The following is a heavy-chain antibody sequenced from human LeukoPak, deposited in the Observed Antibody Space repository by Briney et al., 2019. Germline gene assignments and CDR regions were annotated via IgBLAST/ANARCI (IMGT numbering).Heavy chain of an antibody. J-gene: IGHJ4*02. D-gene: IGHD6-13*01. CDR3: ARDRGIAAAGTLDY. Sequence: ASVKVSCKASSYTFTSYGINWVRQAPAQGLEWMGCISAYNGNTNYAQKLHGRVTMTTDTSTSTAYMELRSLRSDDTAVYYCARDRGIAAAGTLDYWRQGTLVSVSS. CDR2: ISAYNGNT. CDR1: SYTFTSYG. V-gene: IGHV1-18*01.